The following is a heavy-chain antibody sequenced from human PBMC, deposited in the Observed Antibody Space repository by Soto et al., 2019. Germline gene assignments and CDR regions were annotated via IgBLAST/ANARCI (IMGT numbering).Heavy chain of an antibody. J-gene: IGHJ4*02. D-gene: IGHD2-2*01. V-gene: IGHV3-53*01. CDR2: LYSGGTT. Sequence: PGGSLRLSSAASGFTVSSNYMTWVRQAPGKGLEWVSVLYSGGTTYFADSVRGRFTISRDNSKNTLYLQMNSLTAEDTAVYYCATGRSSTRCGDYWGQGTLVTVSS. CDR1: GFTVSSNY. CDR3: ATGRSSTRCGDY.